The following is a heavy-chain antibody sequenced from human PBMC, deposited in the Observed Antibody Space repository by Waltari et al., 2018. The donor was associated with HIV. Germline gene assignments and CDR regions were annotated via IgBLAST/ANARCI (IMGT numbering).Heavy chain of an antibody. Sequence: QLQLQESGPGLVKPSETLSLTCTVSGGSISSSSYYWGWIRQPPGKGLEWIGSIYYSGSTYYNPSLKSRVTISVDTSKNQFSLKLSSVTAADTAVYYCARDANNIQLWLQGGWFDPWGQGTLVTVSS. J-gene: IGHJ5*02. CDR1: GGSISSSSYY. V-gene: IGHV4-39*07. CDR3: ARDANNIQLWLQGGWFDP. CDR2: IYYSGST. D-gene: IGHD5-18*01.